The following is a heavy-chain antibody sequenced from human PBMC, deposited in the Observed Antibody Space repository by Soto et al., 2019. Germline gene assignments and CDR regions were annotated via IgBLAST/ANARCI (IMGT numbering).Heavy chain of an antibody. V-gene: IGHV3-53*01. CDR3: ARDDVKGDSGLNYYYGMDV. CDR1: GFTVSSNY. J-gene: IGHJ6*02. D-gene: IGHD2-21*02. CDR2: IYSGGST. Sequence: EVQLVESGGGLIQPGGSLRLSCAASGFTVSSNYMSWVRQAPGKGLEWVSVIYSGGSTYYADSVKGRFTISRDNSKNTLYLQMNSLRAEDTAVYYCARDDVKGDSGLNYYYGMDVWGQGTTVTVSS.